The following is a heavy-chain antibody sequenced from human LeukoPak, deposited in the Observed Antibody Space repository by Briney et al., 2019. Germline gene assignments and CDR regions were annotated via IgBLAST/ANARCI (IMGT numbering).Heavy chain of an antibody. CDR2: IRYDGNNK. Sequence: PGGSLRLSCAASGFTFSRYGMYWVRQAPGKGLEGVAFIRYDGNNKYYGDSVKGRFTISRDNSKNTLYLEMKSLRAEDTAVYHCAKVSVENAFDIWGQGTMVTVSS. J-gene: IGHJ3*02. D-gene: IGHD1-1*01. V-gene: IGHV3-30*02. CDR1: GFTFSRYG. CDR3: AKVSVENAFDI.